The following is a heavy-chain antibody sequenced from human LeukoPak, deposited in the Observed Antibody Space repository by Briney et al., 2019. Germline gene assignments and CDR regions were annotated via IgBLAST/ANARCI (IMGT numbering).Heavy chain of an antibody. D-gene: IGHD3-22*01. CDR3: AKSDDPSDRSNYFRFFDY. J-gene: IGHJ4*02. Sequence: GGSLRLSCAASGFTFSSYEMNWVRHAPGRGLEWVSHISGGGESTVYPDAVKGRFTISRDNAKNSLYLQMNSLRVEDTGVYYCAKSDDPSDRSNYFRFFDYWGQGTLVTVSS. V-gene: IGHV3-48*03. CDR2: ISGGGEST. CDR1: GFTFSSYE.